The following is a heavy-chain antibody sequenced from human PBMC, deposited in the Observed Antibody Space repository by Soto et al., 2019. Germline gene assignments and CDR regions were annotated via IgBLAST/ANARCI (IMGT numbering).Heavy chain of an antibody. J-gene: IGHJ4*02. V-gene: IGHV4-31*03. D-gene: IGHD4-17*01. Sequence: QVQLQESGPGLVKPSQTLSLTCTVSGGSISSGGYYWSWIRHHPGKGLAWIGYIYYSGRTYYNPSLKSRVTISLDTSKNQFALKLSSVTAEDTAVYYCARERDGDYVSYFHYWGQGTLVTVSS. CDR1: GGSISSGGYY. CDR2: IYYSGRT. CDR3: ARERDGDYVSYFHY.